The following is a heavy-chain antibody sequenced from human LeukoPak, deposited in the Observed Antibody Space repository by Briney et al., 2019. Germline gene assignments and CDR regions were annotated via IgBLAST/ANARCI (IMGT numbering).Heavy chain of an antibody. CDR2: ISSSGTTI. D-gene: IGHD3-22*01. V-gene: IGHV3-48*03. CDR1: GFRFSSYD. Sequence: GGSLRLSCAASGFRFSSYDMNWVRRAPGKGLEWVSYISSSGTTIYYADSVKGRFTISRDNAQNSLYLHMNSLRAEDTAVYYCARDHYYDSTFDYWGQGTLVTVSS. CDR3: ARDHYYDSTFDY. J-gene: IGHJ4*02.